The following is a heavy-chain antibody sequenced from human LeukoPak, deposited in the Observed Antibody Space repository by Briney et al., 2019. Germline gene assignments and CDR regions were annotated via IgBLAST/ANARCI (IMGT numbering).Heavy chain of an antibody. Sequence: PSETLSLTCAVSGGSISSSNWWSWVRQPPGKGLEWIGEIYHSGSTNYNPSLKSRVTISVDTSKNQFSLKLSSVTAADTAVYYCARHPNSAGSSDFGYYYGMDVWGQGTTVTVSS. D-gene: IGHD6-6*01. CDR1: GGSISSSNW. J-gene: IGHJ6*02. V-gene: IGHV4-4*02. CDR2: IYHSGST. CDR3: ARHPNSAGSSDFGYYYGMDV.